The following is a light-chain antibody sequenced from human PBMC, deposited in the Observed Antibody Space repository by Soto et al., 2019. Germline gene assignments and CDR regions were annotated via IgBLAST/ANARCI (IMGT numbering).Light chain of an antibody. CDR2: GAS. J-gene: IGKJ3*01. V-gene: IGKV3-20*01. CDR1: QSVSSSY. CDR3: QQFRT. Sequence: EIVLTQSPGTLSLSPGERATLSCRASQSVSSSYVAWYQQKPGQAPRLLIHGASSRATGVPDRFSGSGSGTDFTLTISRLEPEDFAVYYCQQFRTFGPGTKVDIK.